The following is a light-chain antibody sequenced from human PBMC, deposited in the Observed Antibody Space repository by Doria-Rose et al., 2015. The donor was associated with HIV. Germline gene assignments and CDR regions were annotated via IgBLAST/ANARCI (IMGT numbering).Light chain of an antibody. Sequence: DIQLTQSPPSLSASVGDRVTITCRASQDINNFLAWYQQKPGKLPKLLIYAASTLHSGVPSRFSGSGSGTDFTLTISSLQPEDVATYYCQKYNSAPLTFGGGTRVEIK. CDR3: QKYNSAPLT. CDR1: QDINNF. V-gene: IGKV1-27*01. CDR2: AAS. J-gene: IGKJ4*01.